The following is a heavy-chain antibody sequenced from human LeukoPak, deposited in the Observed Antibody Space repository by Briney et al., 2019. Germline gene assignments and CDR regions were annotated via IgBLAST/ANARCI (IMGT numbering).Heavy chain of an antibody. CDR3: ARDAPEGDY. D-gene: IGHD1-14*01. J-gene: IGHJ4*02. Sequence: SVKVSCKGSGYTFTTYGISWVRQAPGQGLEWMGGIIPIFGTANYAQKFQGRVTITADKSTSTAYMELSSLRSEDTAVYYCARDAPEGDYWGQGTLVTVSS. CDR1: GYTFTTYG. V-gene: IGHV1-69*06. CDR2: IIPIFGTA.